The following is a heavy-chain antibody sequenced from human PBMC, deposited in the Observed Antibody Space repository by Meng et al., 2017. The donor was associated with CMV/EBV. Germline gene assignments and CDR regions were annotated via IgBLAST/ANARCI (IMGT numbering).Heavy chain of an antibody. D-gene: IGHD2-2*01. V-gene: IGHV3-23*01. CDR3: AKSIVVVPAARVAAAGPLGY. CDR2: ISGSGGST. CDR1: GFTFSSYA. J-gene: IGHJ4*02. Sequence: GESLKISCAASGFTFSSYAMSWGRQAPGKGLEWVSAISGSGGSTYYADSVKGRFTISRDNSKNTLYLQMHSLRAEDTAVYYCAKSIVVVPAARVAAAGPLGYWGQGTLVTVSS.